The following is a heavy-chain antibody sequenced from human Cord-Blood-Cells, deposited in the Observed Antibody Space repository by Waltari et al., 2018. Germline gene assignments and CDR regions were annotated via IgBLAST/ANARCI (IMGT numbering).Heavy chain of an antibody. CDR1: GYSISSGYY. D-gene: IGHD6-19*01. V-gene: IGHV4-38-2*02. CDR2: IYHSGST. Sequence: QVQLQASGPGLVKPAETLSLTCAVSGYSISSGYYWGWIRQPPGKGLEWIGSIYHSGSTYYNPSLKSRVTISVDTSKNQFSLKLSSVTAADTAVYYCARDPPAVAGGSAFDIWGQGTMVTVSS. CDR3: ARDPPAVAGGSAFDI. J-gene: IGHJ3*02.